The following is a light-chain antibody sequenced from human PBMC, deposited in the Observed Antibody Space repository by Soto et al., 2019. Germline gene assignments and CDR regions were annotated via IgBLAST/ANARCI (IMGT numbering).Light chain of an antibody. CDR3: KRYNTWPRT. Sequence: EIVMTQSPATLSVSPGERATLSCRASQSVSSNLAWYQQKPGRAPRLLIYGASTRATGIPARFSGSGSGTEFTLTISTLQSENFAVYYRKRYNTWPRTFGKGTKV. CDR1: QSVSSN. J-gene: IGKJ1*01. V-gene: IGKV3-15*01. CDR2: GAS.